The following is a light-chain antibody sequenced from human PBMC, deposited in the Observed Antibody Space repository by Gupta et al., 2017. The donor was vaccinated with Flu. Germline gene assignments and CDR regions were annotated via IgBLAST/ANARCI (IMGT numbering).Light chain of an antibody. CDR3: HQYYYDLT. J-gene: IGKJ1*01. Sequence: PSTLSASVGARVTSTGRESESSSNRWDWYKPREGHPPMIRIYKACTLGGGVPSSGSGSGTGTQFTLTIRRLQPYEVSSYYCHQYYYDLTFGRGTKVEI. CDR2: KAC. CDR1: ESSSNR. V-gene: IGKV1-5*03.